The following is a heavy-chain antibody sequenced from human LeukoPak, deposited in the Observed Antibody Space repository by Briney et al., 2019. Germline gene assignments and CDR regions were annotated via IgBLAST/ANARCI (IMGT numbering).Heavy chain of an antibody. CDR2: ISYDGSNK. CDR3: AKDYDSKNIAARSGY. CDR1: GFTFSSYG. V-gene: IGHV3-30*18. Sequence: GGSLRPSCAASGFTFSSYGMHWVRQAPGKGLEWVAVISYDGSNKYYADSVKGRFTISRDNSKNTLYLQMNSLRAEDTAVYYCAKDYDSKNIAARSGYWGQGTLVTVSS. D-gene: IGHD6-6*01. J-gene: IGHJ4*02.